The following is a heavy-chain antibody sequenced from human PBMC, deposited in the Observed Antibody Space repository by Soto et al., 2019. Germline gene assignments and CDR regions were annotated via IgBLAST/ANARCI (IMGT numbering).Heavy chain of an antibody. CDR3: ATRGYCSGGSCHKPSDY. Sequence: SVKVSCKAGGGTFSSYAISWVRQAPGQGREGMGGIIPIFGTANYAQKSQGRVTITADESTSTAYMELRSLRSEDTAVYYCATRGYCSGGSCHKPSDYWGQGTLVTVSS. CDR2: IIPIFGTA. J-gene: IGHJ4*02. V-gene: IGHV1-69*13. CDR1: GGTFSSYA. D-gene: IGHD2-15*01.